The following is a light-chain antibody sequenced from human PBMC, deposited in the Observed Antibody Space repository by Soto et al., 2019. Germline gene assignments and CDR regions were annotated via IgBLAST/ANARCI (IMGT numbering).Light chain of an antibody. Sequence: DIQMTQSPSTQSASVGDRVTITCRASQSTSSWLAWYQQKPGKAPKLLIYDASSLESGVPSRFSGSGSGTEFTLTISSLQPDDFATYYCQQYNSYPWTFGQGTKVEIK. CDR3: QQYNSYPWT. CDR2: DAS. J-gene: IGKJ1*01. V-gene: IGKV1-5*01. CDR1: QSTSSW.